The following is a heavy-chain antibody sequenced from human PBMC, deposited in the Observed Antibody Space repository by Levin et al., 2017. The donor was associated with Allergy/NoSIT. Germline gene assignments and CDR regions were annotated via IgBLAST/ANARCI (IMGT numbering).Heavy chain of an antibody. Sequence: GGSLRLSCAASGFTFSSYWMHWVRQAPGKGLVWVSRINSDGSSTSYADSVKGRFTISRDNAKNTLYLQMNSLRAEDTAVYYCARKSGRYAFDIWGQGTMVTVSS. CDR2: INSDGSST. D-gene: IGHD6-19*01. V-gene: IGHV3-74*01. CDR3: ARKSGRYAFDI. CDR1: GFTFSSYW. J-gene: IGHJ3*02.